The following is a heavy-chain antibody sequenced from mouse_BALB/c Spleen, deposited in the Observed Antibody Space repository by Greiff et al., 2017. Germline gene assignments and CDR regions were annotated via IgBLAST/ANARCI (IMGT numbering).Heavy chain of an antibody. Sequence: VQLQQSGAELVRPGTSVKVSCKASGYAFTNYLIEWVKQRPGQGLEWIGVINPGSGGTNYNEKFKGKATLTADKSSSTAYMQLSSLTSDDSAVYFCARYGSSYNFEVWGAGTTVTVAS. CDR3: ARYGSSYNFEV. CDR1: GYAFTNYL. V-gene: IGHV1-54*01. D-gene: IGHD1-1*01. J-gene: IGHJ1*01. CDR2: INPGSGGT.